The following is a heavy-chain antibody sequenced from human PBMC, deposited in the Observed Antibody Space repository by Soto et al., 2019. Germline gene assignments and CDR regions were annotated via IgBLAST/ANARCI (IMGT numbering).Heavy chain of an antibody. V-gene: IGHV5-10-1*01. CDR1: GYSFTSYW. CDR2: IDPSDSYT. J-gene: IGHJ5*02. D-gene: IGHD6-19*01. Sequence: GESLKISCKGSGYSFTSYWISWVRQMPGKGLEWMGRIDPSDSYTNYSPSFQGHVTISADKSISTAYLQWSSLKASDTAMYYCARQTPYSSGWFRTYWFDPWGQGTLVTVSS. CDR3: ARQTPYSSGWFRTYWFDP.